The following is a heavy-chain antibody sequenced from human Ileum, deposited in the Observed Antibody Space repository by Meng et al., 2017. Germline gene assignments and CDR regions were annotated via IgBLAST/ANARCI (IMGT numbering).Heavy chain of an antibody. V-gene: IGHV3-23*04. CDR2: IGGSGTST. J-gene: IGHJ5*02. D-gene: IGHD5-12*01. CDR1: GFTFSNSA. Sequence: EVQLVESGGGLVQPGGSLRLSCAASGFTFSNSAMSWVRQVPGKGLEWVSAIGGSGTSTYYADSVKGRFTISRDNSKNTVYLDIYSLRVDDAARYFCAREAWMPFWFDPWGLGTLVTVSS. CDR3: AREAWMPFWFDP.